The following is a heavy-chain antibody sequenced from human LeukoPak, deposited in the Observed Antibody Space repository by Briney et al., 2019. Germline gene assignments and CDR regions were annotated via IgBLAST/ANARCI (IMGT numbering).Heavy chain of an antibody. D-gene: IGHD6-19*01. J-gene: IGHJ4*02. CDR1: GYTFTGYY. Sequence: ASVKVSSKACGYTFTGYYMHWVRQAPGQGLEWMVWIKPKSCGTSSAREFQGRATVTRDTYITTVYMVLSRLTSDDTAVYSCARSPSGWYGDYWGERTLVTVSS. V-gene: IGHV1-2*02. CDR2: IKPKSCGT. CDR3: ARSPSGWYGDY.